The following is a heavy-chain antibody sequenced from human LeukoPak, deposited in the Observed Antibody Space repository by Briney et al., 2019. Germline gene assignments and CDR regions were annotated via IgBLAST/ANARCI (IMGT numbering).Heavy chain of an antibody. D-gene: IGHD3-10*01. J-gene: IGHJ4*02. Sequence: SQTLSLTCAVSGASLSSGGYSWTWIRQPPGKGLEWIGNIYYSGSTDYNPSLKSRVTMSVDRSKNQFSLNLSSVTAADTAVYYCARAKEITMVRGLIITFYFNYWGQGTLVTVSS. CDR1: GASLSSGGYS. CDR2: IYYSGST. V-gene: IGHV4-30-2*01. CDR3: ARAKEITMVRGLIITFYFNY.